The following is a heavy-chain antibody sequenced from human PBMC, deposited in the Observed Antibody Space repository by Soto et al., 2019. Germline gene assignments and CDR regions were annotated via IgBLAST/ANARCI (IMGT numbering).Heavy chain of an antibody. Sequence: EERLVESGGGLVKPGGSLRLSCAASGFTFSTYTMNWVRQAPGKGLEWVSSINRGSTYMYYADSVRGRFTISRDNAKNSVYLQMDNLRAEDTAVYYCARDPYDFWSGPEYWGQGTLVSVSS. V-gene: IGHV3-21*01. D-gene: IGHD3-3*01. CDR1: GFTFSTYT. CDR2: INRGSTYM. CDR3: ARDPYDFWSGPEY. J-gene: IGHJ4*02.